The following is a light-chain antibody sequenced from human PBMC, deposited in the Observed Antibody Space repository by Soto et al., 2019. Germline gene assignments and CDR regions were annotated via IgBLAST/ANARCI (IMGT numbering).Light chain of an antibody. J-gene: IGKJ3*01. CDR3: QHYGISAL. CDR1: HSVSSSY. Sequence: EMVLTQSPGTLSLSPGERATRSCRASHSVSSSYLAWYQQKPGQAPRLLIYDASRATGIPDRFSGSGSGTDVSLTITRLEPEDFAVYYCQHYGISALFGPGTKVDI. V-gene: IGKV3-20*01. CDR2: DAS.